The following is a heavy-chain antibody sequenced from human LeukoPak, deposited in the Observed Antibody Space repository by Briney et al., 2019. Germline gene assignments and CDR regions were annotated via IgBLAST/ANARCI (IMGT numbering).Heavy chain of an antibody. D-gene: IGHD3-10*01. V-gene: IGHV1-18*01. CDR2: ISAYNGNT. J-gene: IGHJ5*02. Sequence: ASVKVSCKASGYTFTSYGISWVRQAPGQGLEWMGWISAYNGNTSYAQRLQGRVTMTTDTSTSTAYMELRSLRSDDTAVYYCARDNYYGSGSNDGWFDPWGQGTLVTVSS. CDR3: ARDNYYGSGSNDGWFDP. CDR1: GYTFTSYG.